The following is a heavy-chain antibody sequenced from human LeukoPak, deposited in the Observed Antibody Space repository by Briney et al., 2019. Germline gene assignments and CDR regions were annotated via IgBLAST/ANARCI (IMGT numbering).Heavy chain of an antibody. CDR2: INPIFGTA. CDR1: GFGLSVLS. CDR3: AMLPPIAAAGHYFDY. D-gene: IGHD6-13*01. Sequence: GASVKVSCKISGFGLSVLSIHWMRQAPGQGLEWMGGINPIFGTANYAQKFQGRVTITADESTSTAYMELSSLRSEDTAVYYCAMLPPIAAAGHYFDYWGQGTLVTVSS. J-gene: IGHJ4*02. V-gene: IGHV1-69*13.